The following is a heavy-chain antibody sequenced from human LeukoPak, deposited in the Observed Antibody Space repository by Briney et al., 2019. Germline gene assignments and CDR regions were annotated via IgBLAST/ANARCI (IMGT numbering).Heavy chain of an antibody. V-gene: IGHV3-30*02. Sequence: VGSLRLSCAASEFTFSTYAIYWVRQAPGKGLEWVAFISYDGSNKHYADSVKGRFSISRDNSQNMVYLQMNSLRAEDTAVYYCAKHPYNWNANYYMHVWGKGTTVTVSS. CDR3: AKHPYNWNANYYMHV. CDR1: EFTFSTYA. J-gene: IGHJ6*03. CDR2: ISYDGSNK. D-gene: IGHD1-20*01.